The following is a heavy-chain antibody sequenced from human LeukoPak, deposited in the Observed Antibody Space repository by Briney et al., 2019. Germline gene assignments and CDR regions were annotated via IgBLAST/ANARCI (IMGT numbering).Heavy chain of an antibody. D-gene: IGHD5-24*01. CDR3: ARDIWGDGYNLGY. J-gene: IGHJ4*02. CDR1: GYTFTSYW. V-gene: IGHV3-30*19. Sequence: GESLKISCKGSGYTFTSYWIGWVRQAPGKGLEWVAVISYDGSNKYYADSVKGRFTISRDNSKNTLYLQMNSLKAEDTAVYYCARDIWGDGYNLGYWGQGTLVTVSS. CDR2: ISYDGSNK.